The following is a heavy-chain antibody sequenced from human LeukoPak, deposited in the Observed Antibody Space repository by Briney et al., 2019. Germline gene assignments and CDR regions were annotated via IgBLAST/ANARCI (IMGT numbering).Heavy chain of an antibody. CDR1: GFTFDHYG. J-gene: IGHJ3*01. V-gene: IGHV3-20*04. D-gene: IGHD4-17*01. Sequence: GGSLRLSCAASGFTFDHYGMSWVRQAPGKGLEWVSGINWNGGSTGYADSVKGRFTISRDNYKNTVYMQMNSLRAEDTALYYCAKGTTTDDVAFDFWGQGTMVTVSS. CDR3: AKGTTTDDVAFDF. CDR2: INWNGGST.